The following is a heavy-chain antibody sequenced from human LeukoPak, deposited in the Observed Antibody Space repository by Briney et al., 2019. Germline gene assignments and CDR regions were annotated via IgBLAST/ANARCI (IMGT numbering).Heavy chain of an antibody. CDR3: ARRGGYSYGNAFDI. J-gene: IGHJ3*02. CDR1: GYTFTGYY. V-gene: IGHV1-69*13. D-gene: IGHD5-18*01. CDR2: IIPIFGTA. Sequence: SVKVSCKASGYTFTGYYMHWVRQAPGQGLEWMGGIIPIFGTANYAQKFQGRVTITADESTSTAYMELSSLRSEDTAVYYCARRGGYSYGNAFDIWGQGTMVTVSS.